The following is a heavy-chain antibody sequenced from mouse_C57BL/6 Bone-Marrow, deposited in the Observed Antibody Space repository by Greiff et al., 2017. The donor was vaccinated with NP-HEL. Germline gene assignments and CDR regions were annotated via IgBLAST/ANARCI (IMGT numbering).Heavy chain of an antibody. J-gene: IGHJ3*01. V-gene: IGHV14-4*01. CDR2: IDPENGDT. CDR1: GFNIKDDY. Sequence: VHVKQSGAELVRPGASVKLSCTASGFNIKDDYMHWVKQRPEQGLEWIGWIDPENGDTEYASKFQGKATITADTSSNTAYLQLSSLTSEDTAVYYCTYLAWFAYWGQGTLVTVSA. CDR3: TYLAWFAY.